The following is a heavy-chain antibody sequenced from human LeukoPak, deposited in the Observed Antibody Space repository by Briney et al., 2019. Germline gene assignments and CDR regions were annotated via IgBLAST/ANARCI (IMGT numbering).Heavy chain of an antibody. CDR1: GGSISSSSYY. J-gene: IGHJ4*02. D-gene: IGHD5-18*01. V-gene: IGHV4-39*07. Sequence: SETLSLTCTVSGGSISSSSYYWGWIRQPPGKGLEWIGSIYYSGSTYYNPSLKSRVTISVDKSKNQFSLKLSSVTAADTAVYYCARAGYTPYYFDYWGQGTLVTVSS. CDR3: ARAGYTPYYFDY. CDR2: IYYSGST.